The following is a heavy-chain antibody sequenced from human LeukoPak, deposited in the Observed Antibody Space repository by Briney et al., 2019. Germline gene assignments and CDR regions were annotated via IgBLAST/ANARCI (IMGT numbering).Heavy chain of an antibody. CDR2: INPNSGGT. Sequence: ASVKVSCKASGYTFTGCYMHWVRQAPGQGLEWMGWINPNSGGTNYAQKFQGRVTMTRDTSISTAYMELSRLRSDDTAVYYCARARLGKRIVGAGWFDPWGQGTLVTVSS. V-gene: IGHV1-2*02. J-gene: IGHJ5*02. CDR3: ARARLGKRIVGAGWFDP. D-gene: IGHD1-26*01. CDR1: GYTFTGCY.